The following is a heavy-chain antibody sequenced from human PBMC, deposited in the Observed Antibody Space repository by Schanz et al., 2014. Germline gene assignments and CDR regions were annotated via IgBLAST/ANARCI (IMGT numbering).Heavy chain of an antibody. V-gene: IGHV4-59*08. CDR3: ARSTYDFWSAFDY. Sequence: QVQLQESGPGLVKPSETLSLTCTVSGDSIGTYQWSWIRQPPGKGLEWIGYVYHSGVTTYKSSLKSGYSITVETKKNQFSLNLTSVTAADTAVYYCARSTYDFWSAFDYWGQGILVAVSS. CDR1: GDSIGTYQ. D-gene: IGHD3-3*01. J-gene: IGHJ4*02. CDR2: VYHSGVT.